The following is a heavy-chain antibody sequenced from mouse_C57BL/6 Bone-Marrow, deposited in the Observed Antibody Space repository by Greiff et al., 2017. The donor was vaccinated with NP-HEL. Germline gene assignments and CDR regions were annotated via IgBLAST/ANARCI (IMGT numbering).Heavy chain of an antibody. D-gene: IGHD1-1*01. J-gene: IGHJ1*03. Sequence: VKLMESGPGILQSSQTLSLTCSFSGFSLSTSGMGVSWIRQPSGKGLEWLAHIYWDDDKRYNPSLKSRLTISKDTSRNQVFLKITSVDTADTATYYCARRIYRYYGSSYGYFDVWGTGTTVTVSS. V-gene: IGHV8-12*01. CDR1: GFSLSTSGMG. CDR3: ARRIYRYYGSSYGYFDV. CDR2: IYWDDDK.